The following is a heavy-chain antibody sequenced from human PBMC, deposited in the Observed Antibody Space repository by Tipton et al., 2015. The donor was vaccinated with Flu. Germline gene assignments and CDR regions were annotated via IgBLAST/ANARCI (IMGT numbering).Heavy chain of an antibody. Sequence: SGFMFSGYGMHWVRQAPGKGLEWVAFIRHDESDKYYADSVKGRFTISRDNSKNALYLAINSLRTEDTAVYYCAKDGWDTSGWYPFDYCGQGTLATVSS. CDR1: GFMFSGYG. V-gene: IGHV3-30*02. J-gene: IGHJ4*02. D-gene: IGHD6-19*01. CDR2: IRHDESDK. CDR3: AKDGWDTSGWYPFDY.